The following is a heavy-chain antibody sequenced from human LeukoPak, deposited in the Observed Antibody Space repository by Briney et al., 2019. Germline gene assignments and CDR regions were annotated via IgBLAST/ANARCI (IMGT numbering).Heavy chain of an antibody. D-gene: IGHD7-27*01. CDR2: TYYRSKWYN. CDR1: GDCVSSNSAA. J-gene: IGHJ4*02. CDR3: ARSLENWGSPHFDY. V-gene: IGHV6-1*01. Sequence: SQTLSLTCAISGDCVSSNSAAWNWIRQSPSRGLEWLGRTYYRSKWYNDYAVSVKSRITINPDTSKNQFSLQLNSVTPEDTAVYYCARSLENWGSPHFDYWGQGTLVTVSS.